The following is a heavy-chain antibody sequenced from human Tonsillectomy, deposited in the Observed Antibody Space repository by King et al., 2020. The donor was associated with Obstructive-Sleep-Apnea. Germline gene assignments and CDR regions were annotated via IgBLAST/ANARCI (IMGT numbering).Heavy chain of an antibody. D-gene: IGHD3-22*01. CDR3: AGDHYYDPR. Sequence: PLQESGPGLVKPSQTLSLTCTVSGGSISSGDFYWSWIRQPPGQGLEWIGYISYSGSTYYNPSLKSRVTISVDTSKDQLSLELSSVTAADTGVYYCAGDHYYDPRWGQGTLFTVSS. CDR1: GGSISSGDFY. V-gene: IGHV4-30-4*01. CDR2: ISYSGST. J-gene: IGHJ4*02.